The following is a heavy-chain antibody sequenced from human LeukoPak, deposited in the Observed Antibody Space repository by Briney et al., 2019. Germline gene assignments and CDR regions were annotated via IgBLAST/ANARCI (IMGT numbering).Heavy chain of an antibody. CDR2: ISYDGSDK. D-gene: IGHD5-24*01. CDR1: GFTFSSYS. CDR3: ATLRDGYMFDC. J-gene: IGHJ4*02. V-gene: IGHV3-30*03. Sequence: PGGSLRLSCAASGFTFSSYSMNWVRQAPGKGLEWVATISYDGSDKYYADSVKGRFTISRDNSKNTLSLQMNSLRPEDTAVYYCATLRDGYMFDCWGQGTLVTVSS.